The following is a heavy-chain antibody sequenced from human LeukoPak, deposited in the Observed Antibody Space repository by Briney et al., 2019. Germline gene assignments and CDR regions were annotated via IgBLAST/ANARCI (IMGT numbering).Heavy chain of an antibody. J-gene: IGHJ4*02. V-gene: IGHV4-39*01. Sequence: NPLETLSLTCAVSGGSISSGISYWAWIRQPPGKGLEWIATIHYSGTTYYNPSLKSRVTISVDTSKNQFTLKVISVTAADAAVYYCVRYYAGDYQGSRFFDYWGQGTLVTVSS. D-gene: IGHD4-17*01. CDR2: IHYSGTT. CDR3: VRYYAGDYQGSRFFDY. CDR1: GGSISSGISY.